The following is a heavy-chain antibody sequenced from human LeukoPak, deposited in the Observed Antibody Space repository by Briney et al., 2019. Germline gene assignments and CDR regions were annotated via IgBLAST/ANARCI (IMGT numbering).Heavy chain of an antibody. J-gene: IGHJ5*02. V-gene: IGHV4-4*07. Sequence: SETLSLTCTVPGGSISSYYWSWIRQPAGKGLEWIWRIYTSGITNDNTYLKSRVTMSVDTSKNQFSLKLSSVTAADTAVYYWARNTPDIVVVPAARGYNWFDPCGQGTLVTVSS. CDR3: ARNTPDIVVVPAARGYNWFDP. D-gene: IGHD2-2*01. CDR2: IYTSGIT. CDR1: GGSISSYY.